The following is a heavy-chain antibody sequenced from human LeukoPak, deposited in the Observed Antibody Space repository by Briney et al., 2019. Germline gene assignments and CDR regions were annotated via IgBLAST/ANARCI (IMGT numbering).Heavy chain of an antibody. CDR1: GFTVSSNY. V-gene: IGHV3-66*04. Sequence: GGSLRLSCAASGFTVSSNYMSWVRQAPGKGLEWVSVIYSGGSTYYADSVKGRFTISRDNSKNTLYLQMNSLRAEDTAVYYCASHYSYGLRRDYWGQGTLVTVSS. D-gene: IGHD5-18*01. J-gene: IGHJ4*02. CDR3: ASHYSYGLRRDY. CDR2: IYSGGST.